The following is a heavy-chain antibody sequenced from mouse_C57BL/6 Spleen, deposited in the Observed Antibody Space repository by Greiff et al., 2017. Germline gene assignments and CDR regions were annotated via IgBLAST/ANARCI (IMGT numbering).Heavy chain of an antibody. D-gene: IGHD1-1*01. CDR3: AREEGGSYYGSSFYAMDY. V-gene: IGHV2-6*01. J-gene: IGHJ4*01. CDR2: IWGVGST. CDR1: GFSLTSYG. Sequence: VKLQESGPGLVAPSQSLSITCTVSGFSLTSYGVDWVRQSPGKGLEWLGVIWGVGSTNYNSALKSRLSISKDNSKSQVFLKMNSLQTDDTAMYYCAREEGGSYYGSSFYAMDYWGQGTSVTVSS.